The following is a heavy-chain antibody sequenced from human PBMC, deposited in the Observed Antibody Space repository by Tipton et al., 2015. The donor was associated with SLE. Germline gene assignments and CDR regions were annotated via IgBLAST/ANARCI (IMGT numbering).Heavy chain of an antibody. D-gene: IGHD2-15*01. CDR2: IYCSGST. CDR3: AGAWPGYCSGGTCYVLDY. J-gene: IGHJ4*02. V-gene: IGHV4-59*01. CDR1: GGSLNIYY. Sequence: TLSLTCPVSGGSLNIYYLSWIRQPPGTGLEWIGYIYCSGSTNYNPPPKSRVTISVDTSENQFSLKLRSVTAADTAVYYCAGAWPGYCSGGTCYVLDYWGQGTLVTVSS.